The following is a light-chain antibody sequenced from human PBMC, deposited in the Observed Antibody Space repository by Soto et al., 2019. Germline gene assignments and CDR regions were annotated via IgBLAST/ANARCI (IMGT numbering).Light chain of an antibody. CDR3: QQRSNWPPVT. CDR1: EGVSSN. V-gene: IGKV3-15*01. Sequence: EIVMTQSPATLSVSPGERATLSCRASEGVSSNLAWYQQKPGQALRLLIYGASTRATGIPARFSGSGSETDFTLTISSLEPEDFVVYYCQQRSNWPPVTFGGGTKVDIK. CDR2: GAS. J-gene: IGKJ4*01.